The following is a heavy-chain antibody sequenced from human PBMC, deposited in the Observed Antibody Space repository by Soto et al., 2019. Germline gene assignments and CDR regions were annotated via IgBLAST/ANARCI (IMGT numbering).Heavy chain of an antibody. J-gene: IGHJ4*02. Sequence: EVQLVESGEGLVKAGGSLRLFCTASGFTFRNYNMNWVRQAPGKGLEWVSSISTGGAYMLYADSVKGRFTISRYNAQHSLFLQIDSPRSEATAGHYCPRDIASPGGDYFDSWGQGTLVTVSS. CDR3: PRDIASPGGDYFDS. V-gene: IGHV3-21*06. CDR2: ISTGGAYM. CDR1: GFTFRNYN. D-gene: IGHD2-21*01.